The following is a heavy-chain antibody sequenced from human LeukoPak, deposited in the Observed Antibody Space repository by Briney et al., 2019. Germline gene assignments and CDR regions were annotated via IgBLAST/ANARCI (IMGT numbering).Heavy chain of an antibody. D-gene: IGHD3-10*01. CDR1: GGSISSYY. J-gene: IGHJ4*02. CDR2: IYYSGST. CDR3: AGVRGAFDY. Sequence: PSETLSFTCTVSGGSISSYYWSWIRQPPGKGLEWIGYIYYSGSTNYNPSLKSRVTISVDTSKNQFSLKLSSVTAADTAVYYCAGVRGAFDYWGQGTLVTVSS. V-gene: IGHV4-59*08.